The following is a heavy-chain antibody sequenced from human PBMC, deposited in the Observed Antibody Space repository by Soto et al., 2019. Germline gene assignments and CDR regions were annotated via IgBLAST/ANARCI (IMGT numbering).Heavy chain of an antibody. J-gene: IGHJ4*02. Sequence: PSETLSLTCTVSGGSISSSSYYWGWIRQPPGKGLEWIGSIYYSGSTYYNPSLKSRVTISVDTSKNQFSLKLSSVTAADTAVYYCARHCITMIVATFDYWGQGTPVTVSS. CDR3: ARHCITMIVATFDY. D-gene: IGHD3-22*01. CDR1: GGSISSSSYY. CDR2: IYYSGST. V-gene: IGHV4-39*01.